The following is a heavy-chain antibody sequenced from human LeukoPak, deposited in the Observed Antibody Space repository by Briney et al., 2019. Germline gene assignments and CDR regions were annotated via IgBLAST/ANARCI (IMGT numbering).Heavy chain of an antibody. Sequence: GASVKVSCKTSGYTFTYYVISWVRQAPGQGREWMGGIIPIFGTANYAQKFQGRVTITTDESTSTAYMELSSLRSEDTAVYYCARLPFYYDSSAPWNWFDPWGQGTLVTVSS. CDR2: IIPIFGTA. V-gene: IGHV1-69*05. J-gene: IGHJ5*02. D-gene: IGHD3-22*01. CDR3: ARLPFYYDSSAPWNWFDP. CDR1: GYTFTYYV.